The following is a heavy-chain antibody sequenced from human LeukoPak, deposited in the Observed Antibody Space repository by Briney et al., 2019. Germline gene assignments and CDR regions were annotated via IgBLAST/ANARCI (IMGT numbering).Heavy chain of an antibody. CDR2: INPSGGST. Sequence: ASVKVSCKASGYTFTSYYMHWVRQAPGQGLEWMGIINPSGGSTSYAQKFQGRVTMTTDTSTSTAYMELRSLRSDDTAVYYCARTGSGSYYYYYYYYMDVWGKGTTVTISS. CDR3: ARTGSGSYYYYYYYYMDV. CDR1: GYTFTSYY. D-gene: IGHD1-26*01. J-gene: IGHJ6*03. V-gene: IGHV1-46*01.